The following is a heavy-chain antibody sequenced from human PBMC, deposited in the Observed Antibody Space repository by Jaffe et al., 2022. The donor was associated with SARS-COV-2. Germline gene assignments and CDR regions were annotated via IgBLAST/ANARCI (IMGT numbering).Heavy chain of an antibody. J-gene: IGHJ6*02. Sequence: EDQLVESGGGLVQPGGSLRLSCAVSGFTFSSYVMHWVRQVPGKGLMWVSRISRGGSSTSYADSVKGRFTVSRDNAKNTLYLQMNNLRAEDTAVYYCIRDSYDNTYYYGMDVWGQGTTVTVSS. V-gene: IGHV3-74*01. CDR3: IRDSYDNTYYYGMDV. CDR2: ISRGGSST. CDR1: GFTFSSYV. D-gene: IGHD3-9*01.